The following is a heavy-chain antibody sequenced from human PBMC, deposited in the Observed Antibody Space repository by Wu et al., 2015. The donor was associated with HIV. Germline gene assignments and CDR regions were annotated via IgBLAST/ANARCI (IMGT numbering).Heavy chain of an antibody. CDR2: IIPAFGTT. Sequence: QVQLVQSGADVKKPGSSVKVSCKASGDTFDNYGVAWVRQAPGQGLEWMGDIIPAFGTTNYAQRFQGRVTLTADESTNTAYMALSGLRSEDTAFYYCATARNSVITGPFYFDYWGQGTLITV. V-gene: IGHV1-69*12. CDR1: GDTFDNYG. D-gene: IGHD1-14*01. J-gene: IGHJ4*02. CDR3: ATARNSVITGPFYFDY.